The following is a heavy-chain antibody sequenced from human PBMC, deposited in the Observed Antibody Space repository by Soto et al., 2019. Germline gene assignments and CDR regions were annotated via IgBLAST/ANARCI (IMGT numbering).Heavy chain of an antibody. V-gene: IGHV4-30-2*01. Sequence: SETLSLTCAVSGGSISSGGYSWSWIRQPPGKGLEWIGYIYHSGSTYYNPSLKSRVTISVDRSKNQFSLKLSSVTAADTAVYYCARGGRVRFYFDYWGQGTLVTVSS. D-gene: IGHD3-10*01. J-gene: IGHJ4*02. CDR3: ARGGRVRFYFDY. CDR2: IYHSGST. CDR1: GGSISSGGYS.